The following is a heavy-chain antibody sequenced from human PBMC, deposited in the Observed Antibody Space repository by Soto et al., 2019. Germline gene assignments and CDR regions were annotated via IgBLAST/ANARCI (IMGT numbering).Heavy chain of an antibody. CDR3: ARDSVRDYLYYYYGMDV. Sequence: PGGALRLSCAASGFTVSSYTMNWVRQAPGRGLECVSSIGTSSTYIYYAASVKGRFTISRDNAKNSLFLQIHSLRADHTAVYYCARDSVRDYLYYYYGMDVWGQGTTVTVSS. V-gene: IGHV3-21*01. CDR1: GFTVSSYT. J-gene: IGHJ6*02. D-gene: IGHD4-17*01. CDR2: IGTSSTYI.